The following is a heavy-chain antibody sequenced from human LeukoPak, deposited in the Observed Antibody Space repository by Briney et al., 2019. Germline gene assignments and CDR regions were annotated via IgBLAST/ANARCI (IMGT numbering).Heavy chain of an antibody. D-gene: IGHD4-17*01. J-gene: IGHJ4*02. Sequence: PGGSLRLSCAASGFTFSSYGMHWGREAPRKGLEWVAFIRYDGSNKYYADSVKGRFTISRDNSKNTLYLQMNSLRAEDTAVYYCAKGTVTTSYFAYWGQGTLVTVSS. CDR3: AKGTVTTSYFAY. V-gene: IGHV3-30*02. CDR2: IRYDGSNK. CDR1: GFTFSSYG.